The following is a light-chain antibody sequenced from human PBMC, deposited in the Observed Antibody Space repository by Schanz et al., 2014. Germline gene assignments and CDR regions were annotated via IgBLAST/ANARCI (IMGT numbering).Light chain of an antibody. V-gene: IGLV2-11*01. CDR2: DVN. CDR3: SSYALSTTFVI. Sequence: QSALTQPRSVSGSPGQSVTISCTGTSSDVGGYNYVSWYQQHPGKAPKLMIYDVNNRPSGVSNRFSGSKSGNTASLTISRLQAEDEADYSCSSYALSTTFVIFGGGTKLTVL. J-gene: IGLJ2*01. CDR1: SSDVGGYNY.